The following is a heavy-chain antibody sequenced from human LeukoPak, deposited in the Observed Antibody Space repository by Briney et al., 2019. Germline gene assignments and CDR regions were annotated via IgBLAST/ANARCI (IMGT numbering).Heavy chain of an antibody. CDR2: INSDGSIT. CDR3: ARDAVDTANAV. D-gene: IGHD5-18*01. CDR1: GFTFTTYW. J-gene: IGHJ6*02. Sequence: GGSLRLSCAAFGFTFTTYWMHWVRQAPGKGLVWVSHINSDGSITSYADSVKGRFTISRDNAKNTLYLQMNSLRAEDTAVYYCARDAVDTANAVWGQGTTVTVSS. V-gene: IGHV3-74*01.